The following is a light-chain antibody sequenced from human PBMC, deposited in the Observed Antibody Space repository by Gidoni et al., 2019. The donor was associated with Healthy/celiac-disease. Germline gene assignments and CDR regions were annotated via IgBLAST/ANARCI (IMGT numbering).Light chain of an antibody. CDR1: QGISSW. CDR2: AAS. CDR3: QQANSFPRT. J-gene: IGKJ1*01. Sequence: SPSSVSASVGHRVTITCRASQGISSWLAWYQQKPGKAHKLLIDAASSLQSGVPSRLSGGGSGTDFTLTISSLQAEDFATYYCQQANSFPRTFGQGTKVEIK. V-gene: IGKV1-12*01.